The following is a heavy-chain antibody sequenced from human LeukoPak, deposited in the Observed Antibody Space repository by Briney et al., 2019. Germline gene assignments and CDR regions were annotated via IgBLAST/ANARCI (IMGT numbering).Heavy chain of an antibody. D-gene: IGHD6-13*01. CDR1: GYSFTNYW. J-gene: IGHJ3*02. CDR3: ARRGSSWSDAFDI. CDR2: IYPGDSDT. V-gene: IGHV5-51*01. Sequence: GESLKISCKGSGYSFTNYWVSWVRQMPGKGLEWMGIIYPGDSDTTYSPSFEGQVTISADKSINTAYLQWSSLKASDTAMYYCARRGSSWSDAFDIWGQGTMVTVSS.